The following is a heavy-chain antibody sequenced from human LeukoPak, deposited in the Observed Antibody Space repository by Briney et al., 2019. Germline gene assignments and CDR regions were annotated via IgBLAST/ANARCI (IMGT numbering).Heavy chain of an antibody. CDR1: GFTFSSYG. V-gene: IGHV3-30*02. CDR3: AKDPTTVVTMYYFDY. Sequence: GGSLRLSCAASGFTFSSYGMHWVRQAPGKGLEWVAFIRYDGSNKHYADSVKGRFTISRDNSKNTLYLQMNSLRAEDTAVYYCAKDPTTVVTMYYFDYWGQGTLVTVSP. J-gene: IGHJ4*02. CDR2: IRYDGSNK. D-gene: IGHD4-23*01.